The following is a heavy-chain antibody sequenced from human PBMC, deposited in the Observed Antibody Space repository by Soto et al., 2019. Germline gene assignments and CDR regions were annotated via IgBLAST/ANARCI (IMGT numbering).Heavy chain of an antibody. J-gene: IGHJ3*02. CDR2: ISGSVSGGRIDT. Sequence: GGSLRLSCAASGFTFSTYVMSWVRQAPGKGLEWVSAISGSVSGGRIDTHYADSVKGRFTISRDNAKNSLYLQMNSLRAEDTAVYYCARDPTVTTSAFDIWGQGTMVTVSS. D-gene: IGHD4-4*01. CDR3: ARDPTVTTSAFDI. V-gene: IGHV3-23*01. CDR1: GFTFSTYV.